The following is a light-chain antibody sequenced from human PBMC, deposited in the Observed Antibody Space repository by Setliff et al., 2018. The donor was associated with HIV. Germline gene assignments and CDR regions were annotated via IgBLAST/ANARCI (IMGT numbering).Light chain of an antibody. V-gene: IGLV2-14*01. Sequence: LTQPASVSGSPGQSITISCTGSGSDIGSYDSISWYQQLPGKAPEVVIFDVTSRPSGVSVRFSGSKSGNTASLTISGLQAEDEGDYYCSSSTASAPYVFGTGTKVTVL. J-gene: IGLJ1*01. CDR1: GSDIGSYDS. CDR2: DVT. CDR3: SSSTASAPYV.